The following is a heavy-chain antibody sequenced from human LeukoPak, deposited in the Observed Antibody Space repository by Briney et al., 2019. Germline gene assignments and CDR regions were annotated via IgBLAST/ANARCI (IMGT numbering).Heavy chain of an antibody. CDR1: GFTFSSYS. V-gene: IGHV3-21*01. CDR2: ISSSSSYI. Sequence: GGSLRLSCAASGFTFSSYSMNSVRQAPGKGLEWVSSISSSSSYIYYADSVKGRFTISRDNAKNSLYLQMNSLRAEDTAVYYCAGEPGYCSSTSCYEIDYWGQGTLVTVSS. D-gene: IGHD2-2*01. J-gene: IGHJ4*02. CDR3: AGEPGYCSSTSCYEIDY.